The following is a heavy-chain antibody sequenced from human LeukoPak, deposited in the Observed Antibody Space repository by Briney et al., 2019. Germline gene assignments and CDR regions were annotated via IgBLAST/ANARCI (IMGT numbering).Heavy chain of an antibody. V-gene: IGHV4-39*07. CDR2: INHSGST. Sequence: SETLSLTCTVSGGSISSSIYYWSWIRQPPGKGLEWIGEINHSGSTNYNPSLKSRVTISVDTSKNQFSLKLSSVTAADTAVYYCARARRLWFGELLSWGQGTLVTVSS. D-gene: IGHD3-10*01. CDR3: ARARRLWFGELLS. J-gene: IGHJ5*02. CDR1: GGSISSSIYY.